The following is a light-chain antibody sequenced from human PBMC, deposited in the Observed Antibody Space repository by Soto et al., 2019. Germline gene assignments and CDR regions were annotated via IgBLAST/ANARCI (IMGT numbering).Light chain of an antibody. CDR3: QQYSNWPTWT. Sequence: EIVLTQSPGTLCLSPGERATLSCLASQSLGRNSAWYQQNPGQGPRLLIFRASSRATGVPARFSACGSGTEFTLTISGLQSEDFAIYYCQQYSNWPTWTFGQGTKVDIK. J-gene: IGKJ1*01. CDR1: QSLGRN. V-gene: IGKV3-15*01. CDR2: RAS.